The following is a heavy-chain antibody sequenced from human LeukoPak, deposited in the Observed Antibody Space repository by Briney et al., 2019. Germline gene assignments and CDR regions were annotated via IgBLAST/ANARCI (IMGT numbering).Heavy chain of an antibody. D-gene: IGHD2-21*02. CDR1: GGSISSSSYY. V-gene: IGHV4-39*01. J-gene: IGHJ4*02. CDR3: ARGAPLLILLTKKPFDY. Sequence: SETLSLTCTVSGGSISSSSYYWGWIRQPPGKGLEWIGSIYYSGNTYYNPSLKSRVTISVDTSKNQFSLKLSSVTAADTAVYYCARGAPLLILLTKKPFDYWGQGTLVTVSS. CDR2: IYYSGNT.